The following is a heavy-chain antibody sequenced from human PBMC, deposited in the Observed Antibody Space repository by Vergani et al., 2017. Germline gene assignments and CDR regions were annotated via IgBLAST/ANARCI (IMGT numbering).Heavy chain of an antibody. CDR2: IYYSGST. V-gene: IGHV4-39*07. J-gene: IGHJ6*02. CDR1: GGSISSSSYY. D-gene: IGHD3-3*01. Sequence: QLQLQESGPGLVKPSETLSLTCTVSGGSISSSSYYWGWIRQPPGKGLEWIGSIYYSGSTYYNPSLKSRVTRSVDTSKNQFSLKLSSVTAADTAVYYCARDQRITIFGVVTNYGMDVWGQGTTVTVSS. CDR3: ARDQRITIFGVVTNYGMDV.